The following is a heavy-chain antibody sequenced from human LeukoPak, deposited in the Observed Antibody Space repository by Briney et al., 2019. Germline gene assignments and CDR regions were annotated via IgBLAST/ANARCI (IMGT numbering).Heavy chain of an antibody. CDR2: IYYSGTT. CDR3: ARVYSSTHNWFDT. V-gene: IGHV4-39*07. CDR1: GGSITTTSYF. Sequence: NPSETLSLTCTVSGGSITTTSYFWAWLRQPPGGGLEWIASIYYSGTTYYNSSLKSRVTISVETSKNHFSLKLSSVTAADTALYYCARVYSSTHNWFDTWGQGTQVTVSS. D-gene: IGHD2-2*01. J-gene: IGHJ5*02.